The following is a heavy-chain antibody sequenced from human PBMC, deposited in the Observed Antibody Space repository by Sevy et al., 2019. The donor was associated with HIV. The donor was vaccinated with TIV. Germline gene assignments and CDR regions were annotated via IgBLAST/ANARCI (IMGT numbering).Heavy chain of an antibody. CDR3: VREGLGGFSYSLDC. CDR2: MKQDGSEK. V-gene: IGHV3-7*01. J-gene: IGHJ4*02. CDR1: GFTFSSYW. D-gene: IGHD5-18*01. Sequence: QLGGSLRLSCAASGFTFSSYWMSWVRQAPGKGLEWVATMKQDGSEKYYVDSVKGRFTISRDNAKHSLYLQMNSLRAEDTAVYYCVREGLGGFSYSLDCWGQGTLVTVSS.